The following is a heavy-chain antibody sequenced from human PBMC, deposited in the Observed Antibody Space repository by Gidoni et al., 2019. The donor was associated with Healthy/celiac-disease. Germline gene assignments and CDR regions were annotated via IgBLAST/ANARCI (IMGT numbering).Heavy chain of an antibody. J-gene: IGHJ4*02. D-gene: IGHD3-22*01. CDR3: ARNYYDSSGPRDY. V-gene: IGHV4-38-2*01. Sequence: VQLQESGPGLVKPSETLSLTCAVSGYSISSGYYWGWIRQPPGKGLEWIGCIYHSGSTYYNPSLKSRVTISVDTSKNQFSLKLSSVTAADTAVYYCARNYYDSSGPRDYWGQGTLVTVSS. CDR1: GYSISSGYY. CDR2: IYHSGST.